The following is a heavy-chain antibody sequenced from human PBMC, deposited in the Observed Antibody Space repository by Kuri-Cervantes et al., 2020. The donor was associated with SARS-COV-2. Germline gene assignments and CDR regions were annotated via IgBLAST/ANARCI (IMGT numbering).Heavy chain of an antibody. CDR2: ISYDGSNK. D-gene: IGHD2-15*01. Sequence: GESLKISCAASGFTFSSYWMSWVRQAPGKGLEWVAVISYDGSNKYYADSVKGRFTISRDNSKNTLYLQMNSLRAEDTAVYYCARAFVVVVAAWRTGMDVWGQGTTVTVSS. CDR1: GFTFSSYW. V-gene: IGHV3-30-3*01. CDR3: ARAFVVVVAAWRTGMDV. J-gene: IGHJ6*02.